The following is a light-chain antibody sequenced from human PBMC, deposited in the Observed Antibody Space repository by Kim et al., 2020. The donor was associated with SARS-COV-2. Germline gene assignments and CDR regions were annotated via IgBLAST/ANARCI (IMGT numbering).Light chain of an antibody. V-gene: IGKV2D-29*01. J-gene: IGKJ4*01. CDR1: QSLLHSNGKTY. CDR2: DVS. CDR3: MQNTCPPLT. Sequence: DVVMTQTPLSLSVTPGQPASISCKSTQSLLHSNGKTYLYWYLQKPGQPPQLLIYDVSKRFSGVPDRFGGSGSGTDFTMQISRVEAEDVGVYFCMQNTCPPLTFGGGTKVDIK.